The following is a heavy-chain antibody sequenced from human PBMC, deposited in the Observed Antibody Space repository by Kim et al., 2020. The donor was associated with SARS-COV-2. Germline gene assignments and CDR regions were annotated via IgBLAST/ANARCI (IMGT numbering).Heavy chain of an antibody. J-gene: IGHJ6*02. D-gene: IGHD2-2*02. CDR3: ATEYCSSTSCYTRGGMDV. CDR2: IVVGSGNT. Sequence: SVKVSCKASGFTFTSSAVQWVRQARGQRLEWIGWIVVGSGNTNYAQKFQERVTITRDMSTSTAYMELSSLRSEDTAVYYCATEYCSSTSCYTRGGMDVWGQGTTVTVSS. CDR1: GFTFTSSA. V-gene: IGHV1-58*01.